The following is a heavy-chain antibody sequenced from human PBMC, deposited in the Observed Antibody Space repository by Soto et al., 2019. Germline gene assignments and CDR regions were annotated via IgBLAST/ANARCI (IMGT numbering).Heavy chain of an antibody. CDR2: IYYNGST. V-gene: IGHV4-31*03. CDR3: ARARGVATIIYYYGMDV. D-gene: IGHD5-12*01. J-gene: IGHJ6*02. Sequence: QVQLQESGPGLVKPSQTLSLTCTVSGGSISSGGDYCSWIRQHPGKGLEWIGYIYYNGSTNYNPSLKSRVTISVDTSKNQFSLKLSSVTAADTAVYYCARARGVATIIYYYGMDVWGQGTTVTVSS. CDR1: GGSISSGGDY.